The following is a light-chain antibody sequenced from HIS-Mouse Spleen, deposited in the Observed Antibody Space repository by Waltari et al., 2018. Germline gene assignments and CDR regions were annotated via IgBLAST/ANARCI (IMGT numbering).Light chain of an antibody. Sequence: SYELTQPPSVSVSPGQTARITCSGDALPKQNAYWYQQKPGQAPALVIYKDSDRPSGIPERFSGSSSGKTVTLTISGVQAEDEADYYCQSTDSSGTYVVFGGGTKLTVL. CDR1: ALPKQN. CDR2: KDS. CDR3: QSTDSSGTYVV. J-gene: IGLJ2*01. V-gene: IGLV3-25*03.